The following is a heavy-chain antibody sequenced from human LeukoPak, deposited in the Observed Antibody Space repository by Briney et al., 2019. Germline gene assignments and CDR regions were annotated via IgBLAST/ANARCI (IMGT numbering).Heavy chain of an antibody. Sequence: PGGSLRLSCAASGFTVSSYYMSWVRQAPGKGLEWVSVIYSGGSTYYADSVKGRFTISRDNSKNTLYLQMNSLRAEDTAVYYCARVGSYGYYWFDPWGQGTLVTVSS. J-gene: IGHJ5*02. CDR3: ARVGSYGYYWFDP. D-gene: IGHD5-18*01. CDR1: GFTVSSYY. V-gene: IGHV3-66*01. CDR2: IYSGGST.